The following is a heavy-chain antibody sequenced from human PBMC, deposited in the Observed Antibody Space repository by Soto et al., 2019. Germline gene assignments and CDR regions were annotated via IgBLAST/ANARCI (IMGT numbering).Heavy chain of an antibody. V-gene: IGHV3-33*01. J-gene: IGHJ4*02. Sequence: GGSLRLSCAASGFTFSSYCIHWVRQAPCKGLEWVAVIWYDGSNKYYADSVKGRFTISRDNSKNTLYLQMNSLRAEDTAVYYCARDQDTYYDSSGYFGYWGQGTLVTVSS. D-gene: IGHD3-22*01. CDR1: GFTFSSYC. CDR2: IWYDGSNK. CDR3: ARDQDTYYDSSGYFGY.